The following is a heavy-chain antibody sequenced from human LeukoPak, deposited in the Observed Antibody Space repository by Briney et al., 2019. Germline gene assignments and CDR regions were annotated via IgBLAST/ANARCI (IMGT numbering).Heavy chain of an antibody. CDR2: ISSSSSYI. V-gene: IGHV3-21*01. Sequence: GGSLRLSCVASGFTFSSYSMNWVRQAPGKGLEWVSSISSSSSYIYYADSVKGRFTISRDNAKNSMYLQMNSLRAEDTAVYYCARDRVGSFDYWGQGTLVTVSS. J-gene: IGHJ4*02. CDR3: ARDRVGSFDY. CDR1: GFTFSSYS. D-gene: IGHD3-10*01.